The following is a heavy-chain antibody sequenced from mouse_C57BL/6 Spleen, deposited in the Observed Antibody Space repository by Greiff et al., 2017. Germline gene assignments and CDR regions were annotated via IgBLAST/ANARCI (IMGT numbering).Heavy chain of an antibody. J-gene: IGHJ3*01. CDR3: ERLYDDYDGVAY. V-gene: IGHV1-53*01. Sequence: QVQLQQPGTELVKPGASVKLSCKASGYTFTSYWMYWVKQRPGQGLEWIGNINPGNGGTNYNETVKSKATLTVDKSSSTAYMQLSSLTSEDTAVYDCERLYDDYDGVAYWGKGTLVTVSA. D-gene: IGHD2-4*01. CDR2: INPGNGGT. CDR1: GYTFTSYW.